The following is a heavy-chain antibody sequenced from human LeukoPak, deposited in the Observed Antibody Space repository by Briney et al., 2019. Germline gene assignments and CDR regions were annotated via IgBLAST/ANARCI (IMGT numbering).Heavy chain of an antibody. CDR2: IYPGDSDT. CDR1: GYRFTSYW. J-gene: IGHJ6*02. V-gene: IGHV5-51*01. D-gene: IGHD3-10*01. Sequence: GESLKISCKGSGYRFTSYWIGWVRPMPGKGLEWMGIIYPGDSDTRYSPSFQGQVTISADKSISTAYLQWSSLKASDTAMYYCARLGDDYYGSGSYGMDVWGQGTTVTVSS. CDR3: ARLGDDYYGSGSYGMDV.